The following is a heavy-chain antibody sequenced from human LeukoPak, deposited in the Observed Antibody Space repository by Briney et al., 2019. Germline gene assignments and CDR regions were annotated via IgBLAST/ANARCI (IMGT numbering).Heavy chain of an antibody. CDR2: VYYSGSA. J-gene: IGHJ4*02. D-gene: IGHD4-17*01. V-gene: IGHV4-39*01. Sequence: LGAPSLTCTVSGGSISSSRYYWGWVRQPPGEGLGWIGSVYYSGSAYYNPSLKRRVTISVATSKTQFSLKLSSVTAADTAVYYCARHSYYGDYVVPFDYWGQGTLVTVSS. CDR1: GGSISSSRYY. CDR3: ARHSYYGDYVVPFDY.